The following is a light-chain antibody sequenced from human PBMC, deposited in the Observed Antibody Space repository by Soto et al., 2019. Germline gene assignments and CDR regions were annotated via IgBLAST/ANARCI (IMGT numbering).Light chain of an antibody. Sequence: DIHLTQSPSTLSASVGDRVTITCRASQSISSWLAWYQQKPGKAPTLLIYAASNLQGGVPSRFSGSGSGTEFTLTISSLQPEDFATYYCQQSYSTPPYTFGQGTRLEIK. CDR1: QSISSW. V-gene: IGKV1-39*01. CDR3: QQSYSTPPYT. CDR2: AAS. J-gene: IGKJ5*01.